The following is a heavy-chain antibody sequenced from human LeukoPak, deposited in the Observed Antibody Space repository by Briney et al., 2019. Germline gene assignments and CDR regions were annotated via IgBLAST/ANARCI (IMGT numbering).Heavy chain of an antibody. D-gene: IGHD4-23*01. CDR2: ISSSDSTI. CDR1: GFTFDDYA. V-gene: IGHV3-48*03. CDR3: ARDYGGSSPFDY. Sequence: GRSLRLSCAASGFTFDDYAMHWVRQAPGKGLEWVSYISSSDSTIYYADSVKGRFTISRDNAKNSLYLQMNSLRAEDTAVYYCARDYGGSSPFDYWGQGTLVTVSS. J-gene: IGHJ4*02.